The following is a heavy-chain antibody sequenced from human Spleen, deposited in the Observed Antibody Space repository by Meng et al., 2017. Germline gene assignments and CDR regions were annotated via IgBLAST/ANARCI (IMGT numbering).Heavy chain of an antibody. V-gene: IGHV3-7*01. J-gene: IGHJ4*02. CDR1: GFTFSDYW. CDR3: ARSPIDKYDLSALPLDY. Sequence: GESLKISCAATGFTFSDYWMSWVRQAPGKGLEWVANIKQDGSNKYYVDSVKGRFTISRDNAKNSLYLQMNSLRVEDTAVYYCARSPIDKYDLSALPLDYWGQGTLVTVSS. D-gene: IGHD3-16*01. CDR2: IKQDGSNK.